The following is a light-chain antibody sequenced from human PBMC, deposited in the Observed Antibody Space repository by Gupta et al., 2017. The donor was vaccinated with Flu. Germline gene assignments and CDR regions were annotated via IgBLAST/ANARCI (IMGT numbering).Light chain of an antibody. Sequence: QSALTQPASVSGSPGQSITLSCTGTSSDVGGYNYVSWYQQHPDKAPKLIIFKVNSRPSGESNRFSGSKSGNTASLTISGLQPEDEADYYCMSYTSRTTNVFGTGTKVTVL. CDR3: MSYTSRTTNV. J-gene: IGLJ1*01. CDR2: KVN. V-gene: IGLV2-14*01. CDR1: SSDVGGYNY.